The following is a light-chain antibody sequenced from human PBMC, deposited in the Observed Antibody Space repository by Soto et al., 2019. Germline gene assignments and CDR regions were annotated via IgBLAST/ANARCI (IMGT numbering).Light chain of an antibody. CDR2: GSS. CDR1: QSVSNKY. J-gene: IGKJ2*01. V-gene: IGKV3-20*01. Sequence: EVVLTQSPGTLSLSPGERATLSCRDSQSVSNKYLAWYQQKPGQAPRLLIFGSSDRATGIPDRFSGSGSGTDFTLTISRLEPEDFAVYYCQQYGSSPPYTFGQGTKLEIK. CDR3: QQYGSSPPYT.